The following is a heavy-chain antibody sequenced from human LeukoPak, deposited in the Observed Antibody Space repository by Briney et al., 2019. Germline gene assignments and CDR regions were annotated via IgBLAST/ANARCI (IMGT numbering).Heavy chain of an antibody. CDR2: INHSGST. J-gene: IGHJ4*02. CDR3: ARDRNYGSGSYYNYDY. D-gene: IGHD3-10*01. V-gene: IGHV4-34*01. CDR1: GFTFSSYS. Sequence: GSLRLSCAASGFTFSSYSMNWIRQPPGKGLEWIGEINHSGSTNYNPSLKSRVTISVDTSKNQFSLKLSSVTAADTAVYYCARDRNYGSGSYYNYDYWGQGTLVTVSS.